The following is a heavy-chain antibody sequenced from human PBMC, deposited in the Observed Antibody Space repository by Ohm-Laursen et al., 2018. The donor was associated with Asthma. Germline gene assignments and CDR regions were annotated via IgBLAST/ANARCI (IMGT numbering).Heavy chain of an antibody. CDR2: ISTASSFI. J-gene: IGHJ1*01. Sequence: SLRLSCAASGYTFSRYSIHWVRQIPGKGLEWVASISTASSFIYYADSVRGRFTTSRDNARNSVYLQMSSLRAEDTALYYCARTGRGWELPGREYSLHHWGEGPRVTVSS. CDR1: GYTFSRYS. CDR3: ARTGRGWELPGREYSLHH. V-gene: IGHV3-21*01. D-gene: IGHD1-26*01.